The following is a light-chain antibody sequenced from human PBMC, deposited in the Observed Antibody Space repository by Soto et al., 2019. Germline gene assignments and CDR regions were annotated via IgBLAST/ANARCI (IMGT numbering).Light chain of an antibody. CDR1: QSISSW. J-gene: IGKJ4*01. CDR3: QQYDNYKPLT. V-gene: IGKV1-5*01. CDR2: AAS. Sequence: DIQMTQSPYSLSASVGDRVPLTCWASQSISSWLAWYQQKPGKAPKLLLYAASTLESGVPSRFSGSGSGTEFTLTINGLQADEFATYYCQQYDNYKPLTFGGGTQVEIK.